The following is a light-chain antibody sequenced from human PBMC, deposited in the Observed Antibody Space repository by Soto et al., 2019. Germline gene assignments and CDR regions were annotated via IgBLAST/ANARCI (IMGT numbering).Light chain of an antibody. V-gene: IGKV2-28*01. CDR3: MQALQTAWT. CDR2: LGS. CDR1: HSLLHSDGYNY. J-gene: IGKJ1*01. Sequence: DIVMTQSPLSLPVTPGEAASIYCRSSHSLLHSDGYNYLDWYLQKPGQSPQLMIYLGSNRASGVPDRFTGSRSGTDCTLKISRVEAEDVGVYYCMQALQTAWTFGQGTKVDIK.